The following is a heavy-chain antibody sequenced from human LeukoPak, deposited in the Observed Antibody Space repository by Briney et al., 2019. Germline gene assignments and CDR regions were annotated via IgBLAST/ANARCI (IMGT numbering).Heavy chain of an antibody. CDR1: GFTFSSYG. J-gene: IGHJ4*02. CDR2: ISYDGSNK. CDR3: AKEWELRGVEDY. D-gene: IGHD1-26*01. V-gene: IGHV3-30*18. Sequence: GRSLRLSCAASGFTFSSYGMHWVRQAPGKGLEWLAVISYDGSNKYYADSVKGRFTISRDNSKNTLYLQMNSLRAEDTAVYYCAKEWELRGVEDYWGQGTLVTVSS.